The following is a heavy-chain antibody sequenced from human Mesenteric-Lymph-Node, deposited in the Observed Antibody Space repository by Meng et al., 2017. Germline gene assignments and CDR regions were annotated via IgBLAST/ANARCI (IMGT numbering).Heavy chain of an antibody. CDR3: ARDRTTGRYFDY. CDR1: GGSISSGGYY. V-gene: IGHV4-31*03. D-gene: IGHD4-11*01. J-gene: IGHJ4*02. CDR2: IHDSGST. Sequence: QVHVQESGPGLVKPSQTLSLPCTVSGGSISSGGYYWSWIRQHPGKGLEWIGYIHDSGSTYYNPSLKSRVTISVDTSKNQFSLKLSSVTAADTAVYYCARDRTTGRYFDYWGQGTLVTVSS.